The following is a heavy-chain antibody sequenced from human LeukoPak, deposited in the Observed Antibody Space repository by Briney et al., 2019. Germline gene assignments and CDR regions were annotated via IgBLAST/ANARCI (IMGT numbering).Heavy chain of an antibody. V-gene: IGHV4-59*01. CDR1: GGSIGDFY. CDR2: IYYTGSP. J-gene: IGHJ3*02. CDR3: ARGYYYHNTGYYDAFDM. D-gene: IGHD3-22*01. Sequence: SETLSLTCTVSGGSIGDFYWSWIRQSPTKGLEWIGHIYYTGSPRYNPSLRSRVSISVDTSKNQFSLKLTSVTAADTAMYYCARGYYYHNTGYYDAFDMWGQGTMVTVSS.